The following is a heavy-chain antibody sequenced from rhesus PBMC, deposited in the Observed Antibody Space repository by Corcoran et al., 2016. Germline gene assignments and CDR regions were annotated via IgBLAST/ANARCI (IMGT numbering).Heavy chain of an antibody. CDR1: GYTFTTYG. CDR3: ARGGPLDSSGLGY. V-gene: IGHV7-1*01. D-gene: IGHD1-1*01. Sequence: QIQLVQSGPELKKPGETVKISCKASGYTFTTYGMSWVKQAPGKGLKWMGWINTYSGVPTYADDFKGRFAFSLETSASTAYLQINNLKNEDTATYFCARGGPLDSSGLGYWGQGTTLTVSS. CDR2: INTYSGVP. J-gene: IGHJ1*01.